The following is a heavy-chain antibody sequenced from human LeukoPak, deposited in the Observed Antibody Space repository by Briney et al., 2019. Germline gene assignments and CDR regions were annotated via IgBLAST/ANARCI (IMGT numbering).Heavy chain of an antibody. CDR3: ARDPGLSDYGWGSYYNFGTFDY. D-gene: IGHD3-10*01. J-gene: IGHJ4*02. V-gene: IGHV4-59*12. CDR1: VGSISSYY. CDR2: IHYSGRT. Sequence: KASETLSLTCTVSVGSISSYYWSSIRQPPGKGLEWNGHIHYSGRTNYNPSLKSRVTISVHTSKNQFSLKLSSVTAADTAVYYCARDPGLSDYGWGSYYNFGTFDYWGQGTLVTVSS.